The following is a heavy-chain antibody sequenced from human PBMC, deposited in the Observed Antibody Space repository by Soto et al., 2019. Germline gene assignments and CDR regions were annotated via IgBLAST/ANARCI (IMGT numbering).Heavy chain of an antibody. D-gene: IGHD6-19*01. Sequence: GESLKISCNGSGYSFTSYCIGLVLQMPGKGLEWMWIIYPGDSDTRYSPSFQGQVTISADKSISTAYLQWSSLKASDTAMYYCARHSSGRLHPFDYWGQGTLVTVSS. CDR1: GYSFTSYC. J-gene: IGHJ4*02. CDR3: ARHSSGRLHPFDY. V-gene: IGHV5-51*01. CDR2: IYPGDSDT.